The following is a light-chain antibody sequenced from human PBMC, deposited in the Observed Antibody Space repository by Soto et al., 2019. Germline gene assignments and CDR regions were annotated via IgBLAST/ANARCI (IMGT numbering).Light chain of an antibody. J-gene: IGKJ1*01. CDR3: QQYHTDWT. V-gene: IGKV1-33*01. Sequence: DIQMTQSPSSLSASVGDIVTITCQASQDISNYLNWYQQKPGKAPKLLIYDASNLETGVPSRFSGRGSGTEFTLTISSLQADDFATYYCQQYHTDWTFGQGTKVDIK. CDR1: QDISNY. CDR2: DAS.